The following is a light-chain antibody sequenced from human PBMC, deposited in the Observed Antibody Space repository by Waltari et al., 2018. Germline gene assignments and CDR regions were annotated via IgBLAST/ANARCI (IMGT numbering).Light chain of an antibody. J-gene: IGKJ1*01. CDR2: WAS. CDR3: QQYYSTPRT. CDR1: QSVLYSSKNKNY. Sequence: SSQSVLYSSKNKNYLAWYQQKPGQPPKLLIYWASTRESGVPDRFSGSGSGTDFTLTISSLQAEDVAVYYCQQYYSTPRTFGQGTKVEIK. V-gene: IGKV4-1*01.